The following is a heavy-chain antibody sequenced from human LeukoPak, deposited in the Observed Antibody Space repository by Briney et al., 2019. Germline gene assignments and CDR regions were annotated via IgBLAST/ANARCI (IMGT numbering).Heavy chain of an antibody. V-gene: IGHV1-69*01. CDR1: GGTFSTYA. J-gene: IGHJ5*02. Sequence: ASVKVSLKASGGTFSTYAISWVGQAPGQGLEWMGGIIPIFGTTNYAQKFQGRVTITADESTSTAYMELSSLRSEDTAVYYCARMSGYCSGDSCYGNNWFDPWGQGTLVTVSS. CDR2: IIPIFGTT. CDR3: ARMSGYCSGDSCYGNNWFDP. D-gene: IGHD2-15*01.